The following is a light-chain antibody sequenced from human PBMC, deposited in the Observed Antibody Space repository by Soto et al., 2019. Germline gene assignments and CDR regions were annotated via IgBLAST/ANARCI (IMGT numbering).Light chain of an antibody. CDR2: GAS. Sequence: EIVLTQSPGTLSLSPGERATLSCRASQSVSSSYLAWYQQKPGQAPRLLIYGASRRATGIPDRFIGSGSGTDFTLTISRLEPDDSAVYYCHHYDSSPPYTFGQGTKVDIK. CDR3: HHYDSSPPYT. J-gene: IGKJ2*01. V-gene: IGKV3-20*01. CDR1: QSVSSSY.